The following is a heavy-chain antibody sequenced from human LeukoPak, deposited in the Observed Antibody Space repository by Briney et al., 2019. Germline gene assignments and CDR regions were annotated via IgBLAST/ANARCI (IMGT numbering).Heavy chain of an antibody. CDR3: ARGPRDPTEYCSRGACAPTYEV. V-gene: IGHV3-48*03. Sequence: PGGSLRLSCAVSGFIFSDYEMNWVRQAPGKGLEWVSYISSSGRKIYYADSVKGRSTISRDNAKNSLYLQMNSLRADDTAIYYCARGPRDPTEYCSRGACAPTYEVWGQGALVTVSS. D-gene: IGHD2-15*01. J-gene: IGHJ4*02. CDR1: GFIFSDYE. CDR2: ISSSGRKI.